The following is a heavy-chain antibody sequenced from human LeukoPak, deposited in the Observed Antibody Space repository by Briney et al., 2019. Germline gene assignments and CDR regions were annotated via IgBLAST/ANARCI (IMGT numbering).Heavy chain of an antibody. CDR3: AKGFIWFGESEDAFDI. CDR2: IRYDGSNK. D-gene: IGHD3-10*01. J-gene: IGHJ3*02. V-gene: IGHV3-30*02. Sequence: PGGXXXXSCAASGFTFSSYGMHWVRQAPGKGLEWVAFIRYDGSNKYYADSVKGRFTISRDNSKNTLYLQMNSLRAEDTAVYYCAKGFIWFGESEDAFDIWGQGTMVTVSS. CDR1: GFTFSSYG.